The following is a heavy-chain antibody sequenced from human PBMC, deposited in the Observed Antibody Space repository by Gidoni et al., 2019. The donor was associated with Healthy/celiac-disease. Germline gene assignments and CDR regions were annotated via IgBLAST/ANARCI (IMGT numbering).Heavy chain of an antibody. CDR2: TRNKANSYTT. CDR3: ARDLTIFGVVSGAFDI. CDR1: GFTFSDHY. Sequence: EVQLVESGGGLVQPGGSLRLSCAASGFTFSDHYVDWVRQAPGKGLEWVGRTRNKANSYTTEYAASVKGRFTISRDDSKNSLYLQMNSLKTEDTAVYYCARDLTIFGVVSGAFDIWGQGTMVTVSS. J-gene: IGHJ3*02. V-gene: IGHV3-72*01. D-gene: IGHD3-3*01.